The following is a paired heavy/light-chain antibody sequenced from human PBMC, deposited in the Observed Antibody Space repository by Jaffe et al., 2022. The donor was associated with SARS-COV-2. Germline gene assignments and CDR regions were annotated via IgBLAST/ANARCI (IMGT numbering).Heavy chain of an antibody. CDR3: AHRRTGEAHFDS. CDR2: IYWDDDK. V-gene: IGHV2-5*02. D-gene: IGHD4-17*01. J-gene: IGHJ4*02. Sequence: QITLKESGPTLVKPTQTLTLTCNFSGFSLSVSGSGVGWIRQPPGKALEWLALIYWDDDKRYSPSLQNRLTITRDTSKNQVILAMANVAPGDTGTYFCAHRRTGEAHFDSWGQGTLVTVSS. CDR1: GFSLSVSGSG.
Light chain of an antibody. V-gene: IGLV3-21*02. J-gene: IGLJ3*02. CDR2: DDS. CDR1: RIESKS. Sequence: SYVLTQPPSVSAAPGQTATITCGGDRIESKSVHWYQQKPGQAPVLAVYDDSERPSGIPERFSGSNSGNAATLTIIRVEAGDEADYYCLVWDFISDHPVIGGGTKLTVL. CDR3: LVWDFISDHPV.